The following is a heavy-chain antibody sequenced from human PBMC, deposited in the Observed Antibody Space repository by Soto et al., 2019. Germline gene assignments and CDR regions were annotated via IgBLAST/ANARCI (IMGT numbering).Heavy chain of an antibody. CDR2: ISYDGSNK. D-gene: IGHD3-3*01. Sequence: QVQLVESGGGVVQPGRSLRLSCAASGFTFSSYAMHWVRQAPGKGLEWVAVISYDGSNKYYADSVKGRFTISRDNSKNTLYLQMNSLRAEDTAVYYCARDSTIFGVVPDYWGQGTLVTVSS. V-gene: IGHV3-30-3*01. CDR1: GFTFSSYA. J-gene: IGHJ4*02. CDR3: ARDSTIFGVVPDY.